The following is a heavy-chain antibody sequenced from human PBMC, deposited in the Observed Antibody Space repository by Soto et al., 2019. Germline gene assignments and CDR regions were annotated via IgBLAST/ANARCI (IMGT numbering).Heavy chain of an antibody. Sequence: QVQLVQSGAEVKKPGASVKVSCKASGYTFTSYDINWVRQATGQGLEWMGWMNPNSGITGYAQKFQGRVTMTRNTSISTAYMELSSLRSEDTAVYYCARTRIAAAGNWFDPWGQGTLVTVSS. CDR3: ARTRIAAAGNWFDP. CDR2: MNPNSGIT. J-gene: IGHJ5*02. CDR1: GYTFTSYD. V-gene: IGHV1-8*01. D-gene: IGHD6-13*01.